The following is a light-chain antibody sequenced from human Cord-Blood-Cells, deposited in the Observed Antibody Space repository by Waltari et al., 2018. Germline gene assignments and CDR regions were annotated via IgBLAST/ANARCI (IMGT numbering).Light chain of an antibody. J-gene: IGKJ5*01. CDR1: QSISSY. CDR3: QQSYSTPPIT. Sequence: DIQMTRSLSSLSASVGDRVTITCRASQSISSYLNWDQQKPGKAPKLLIYAASSLQSGVPSRFSGSGSGTDFTLTISSLQPEDFATYYCQQSYSTPPITFGQGTRLEIK. CDR2: AAS. V-gene: IGKV1-39*01.